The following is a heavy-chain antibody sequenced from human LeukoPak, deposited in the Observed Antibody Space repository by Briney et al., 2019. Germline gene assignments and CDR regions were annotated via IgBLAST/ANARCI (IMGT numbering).Heavy chain of an antibody. V-gene: IGHV4-30-2*01. Sequence: PSQTLSLTCTVSGGSMSSGGYYWSWIRQPPGKGLEWIGYSYQSGSTYYNPSLQSRVIISLDRSKNQFSLKLSSVTAADTAVYYCARRTPAAGYFDYWGQGTLVTVSS. CDR2: SYQSGST. CDR3: ARRTPAAGYFDY. J-gene: IGHJ4*02. CDR1: GGSMSSGGYY.